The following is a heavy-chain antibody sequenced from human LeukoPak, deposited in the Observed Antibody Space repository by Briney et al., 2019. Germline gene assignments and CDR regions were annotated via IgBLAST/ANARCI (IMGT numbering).Heavy chain of an antibody. V-gene: IGHV3-11*01. CDR2: ISEGGGTI. J-gene: IGHJ2*01. CDR1: GFTFSDNY. D-gene: IGHD5-24*01. Sequence: GGSLRLSCAASGFTFSDNYMTWIRQAPGKGLEWVSYISEGGGTIYYADSVKGRFAVSRDNAKNSMWLQMNSLRVEDTAVNYCARRDGNLWGRGTLVTVSS. CDR3: ARRDGNL.